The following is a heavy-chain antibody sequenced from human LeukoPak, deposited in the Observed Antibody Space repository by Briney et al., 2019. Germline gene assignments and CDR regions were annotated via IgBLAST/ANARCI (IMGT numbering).Heavy chain of an antibody. Sequence: PSETLSLTCTVSGGSIKTYYWSWIRQPPGEGLEWIGYIYDTGITYYSPSLNGRVTISIDTSKNQFSLKLSSVTAADTAMYYCARDYYDSSPGEHWFDPWGQGTLVTVSS. V-gene: IGHV4-59*01. D-gene: IGHD3-22*01. CDR2: IYDTGIT. CDR3: ARDYYDSSPGEHWFDP. J-gene: IGHJ5*02. CDR1: GGSIKTYY.